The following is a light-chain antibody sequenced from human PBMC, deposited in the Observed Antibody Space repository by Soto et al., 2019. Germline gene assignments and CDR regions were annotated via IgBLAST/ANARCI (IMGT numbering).Light chain of an antibody. CDR1: QSVSSN. J-gene: IGKJ1*01. CDR3: QQYNYWPT. CDR2: GAS. V-gene: IGKV3-15*01. Sequence: EIVMTQSPATLSVSLGERATLSCRASQSVSSNLAWYQQKPGQAPRLLIYGASTRATGIPARFSGSGSGTEFTLTITSLQSEDVAFYYCQQYNYWPTFGQGTKVEIK.